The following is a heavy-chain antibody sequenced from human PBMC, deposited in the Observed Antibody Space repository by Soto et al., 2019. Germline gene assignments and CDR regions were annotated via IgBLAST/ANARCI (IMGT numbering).Heavy chain of an antibody. Sequence: GSLRLSCAASGFTFSSYAMSWVRQAPGKGLEWVSAISGSGGSTYYADSVKGRFTISRDNSKNTLYLQMNSLRAEDTAVYYCAKEPDYYDFWSGYYTPGYYYGMDVWGQGTTVTVSS. CDR3: AKEPDYYDFWSGYYTPGYYYGMDV. J-gene: IGHJ6*02. D-gene: IGHD3-3*01. CDR1: GFTFSSYA. CDR2: ISGSGGST. V-gene: IGHV3-23*01.